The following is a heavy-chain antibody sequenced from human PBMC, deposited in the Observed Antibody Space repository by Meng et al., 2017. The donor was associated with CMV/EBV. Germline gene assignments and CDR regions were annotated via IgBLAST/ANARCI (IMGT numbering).Heavy chain of an antibody. D-gene: IGHD2-15*01. CDR2: IRSKAYGGTT. CDR1: GFTFSSYS. V-gene: IGHV3-49*04. J-gene: IGHJ4*02. CDR3: TRAMLRRVDYFDY. Sequence: GESLKISCAASGFTFSSYSMNWVRQAPGKGLEWVGFIRSKAYGGTTEYAASVKGRFTISRDDSKSIAYLQMNSLKTEDTAVYYCTRAMLRRVDYFDYWGQGTLVTVSS.